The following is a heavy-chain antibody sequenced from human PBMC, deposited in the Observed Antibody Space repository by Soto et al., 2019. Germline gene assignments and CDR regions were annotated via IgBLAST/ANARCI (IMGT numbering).Heavy chain of an antibody. D-gene: IGHD6-13*01. Sequence: QLQLQESGPGLVKPSETLSLTCTVSGGSISSSSYYWGWIRQPPGKGLEWIGSIYYSGSTYYNPSLKTRGTXXVXTXXNQFSLKLSSVTAADTAVHYCARQPRPGAAAGFDYWGQGTLVTVSS. V-gene: IGHV4-39*01. CDR3: ARQPRPGAAAGFDY. CDR2: IYYSGST. CDR1: GGSISSSSYY. J-gene: IGHJ4*02.